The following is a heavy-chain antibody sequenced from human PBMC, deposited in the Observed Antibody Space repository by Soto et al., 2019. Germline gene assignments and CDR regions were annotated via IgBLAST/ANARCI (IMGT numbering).Heavy chain of an antibody. Sequence: QVQLLQWGAGLLKPSETLSLTCGVYGGSFSNYYWSWIRQPPGKGLEWVGEITHSGGTNYNPSLKSRVTISLDTPKNQFSLTLSSVTAADTAVYYCARMSCSSSGCPFDYWGQGTLVTVSS. D-gene: IGHD2-2*01. J-gene: IGHJ4*02. CDR2: ITHSGGT. CDR1: GGSFSNYY. V-gene: IGHV4-34*01. CDR3: ARMSCSSSGCPFDY.